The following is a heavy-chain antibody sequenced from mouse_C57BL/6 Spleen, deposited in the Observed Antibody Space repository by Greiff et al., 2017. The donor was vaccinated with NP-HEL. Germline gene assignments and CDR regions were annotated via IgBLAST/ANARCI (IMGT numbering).Heavy chain of an antibody. V-gene: IGHV5-17*01. CDR1: GFTFSDYG. J-gene: IGHJ4*01. CDR3: ARRYYYGSSHYYAMDY. D-gene: IGHD1-1*01. CDR2: ISSGSSTI. Sequence: EVKVVESGGGLVKPGGSLKLSCAASGFTFSDYGMHWVRQAPEKGLEWVAYISSGSSTIYYADTVKGRFTISRDNAKNTLFLQMTSLRSEDTAMYYCARRYYYGSSHYYAMDYWGQGTSVTVSS.